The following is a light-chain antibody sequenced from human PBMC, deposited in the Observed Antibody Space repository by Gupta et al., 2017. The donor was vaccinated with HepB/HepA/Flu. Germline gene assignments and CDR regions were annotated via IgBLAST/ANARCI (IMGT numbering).Light chain of an antibody. V-gene: IGKV1-9*01. J-gene: IGKJ5*01. Sequence: DIQLTQSPPFLSASVGDRVTITCRASQGISSSFAWYQQKPGKAPKLLIYAASTLQSGVPSRFSGSGSCTEFTLTIISLQPEDFATYYCQQVNSYPTTFGQGTQVEIK. CDR3: QQVNSYPTT. CDR2: AAS. CDR1: QGISSS.